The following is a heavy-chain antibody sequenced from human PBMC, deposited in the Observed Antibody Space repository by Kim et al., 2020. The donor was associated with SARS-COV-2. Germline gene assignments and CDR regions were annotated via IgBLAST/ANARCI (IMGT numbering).Heavy chain of an antibody. CDR2: ISSSSSTI. CDR1: GFTFSRYS. J-gene: IGHJ6*02. V-gene: IGHV3-48*02. CDR3: ASFLEGYCSSTSCSPFYYYYGMDV. D-gene: IGHD2-2*01. Sequence: GGSLRLSCAASGFTFSRYSMNWVRQAPGKGLEWVSYISSSSSTIYYADSVKGRFTISRDNAKNSLYLQMNSLRDEDTAVYYCASFLEGYCSSTSCSPFYYYYGMDVWGQGTTVTVSS.